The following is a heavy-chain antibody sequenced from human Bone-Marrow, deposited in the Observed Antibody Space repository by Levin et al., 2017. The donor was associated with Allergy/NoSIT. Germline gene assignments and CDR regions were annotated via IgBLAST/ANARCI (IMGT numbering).Heavy chain of an antibody. D-gene: IGHD2-2*02. CDR3: ARGCSTTSCYTNSYYDMDV. CDR1: GGTFSSYA. V-gene: IGHV1-69*04. Sequence: SVKVSCKASGGTFSSYAVSWVRQAPGQGLEWMGRIIPILPPPNYAQKFQGRVTITADKSTSTAFMELSSLRSEDTAVYYCARGCSTTSCYTNSYYDMDVWGQGTTVTVSS. J-gene: IGHJ6*02. CDR2: IIPILPPP.